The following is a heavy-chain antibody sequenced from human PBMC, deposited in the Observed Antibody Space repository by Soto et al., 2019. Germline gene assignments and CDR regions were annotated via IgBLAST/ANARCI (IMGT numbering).Heavy chain of an antibody. J-gene: IGHJ5*02. D-gene: IGHD6-6*01. CDR2: IYYSGST. Sequence: SETLSRTCAVSGGSISGDTFYWGWIRQPPGKGLEWIGSIYYSGSTYYNPSLKSRVTISVDTSKNQFSLKLTSVTAADTAVYYCARGGYTGSSGNWFDPWGQGTLVTVSS. V-gene: IGHV4-39*01. CDR1: GGSISGDTFY. CDR3: ARGGYTGSSGNWFDP.